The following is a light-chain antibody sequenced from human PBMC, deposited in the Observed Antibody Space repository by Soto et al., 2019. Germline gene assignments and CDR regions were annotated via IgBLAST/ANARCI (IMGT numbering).Light chain of an antibody. CDR2: GAS. CDR3: QQYGSSRT. Sequence: EIVFTQARVNLSVSLGERATLSFRASQSVSSNLAWYQQKPGQAPRLLIYGASTRATGIPDRFSGSGSGTDFTLTISRLQSEDFAVYYCQQYGSSRTFGQGTKVDIK. V-gene: IGKV3-20*01. J-gene: IGKJ1*01. CDR1: QSVSSN.